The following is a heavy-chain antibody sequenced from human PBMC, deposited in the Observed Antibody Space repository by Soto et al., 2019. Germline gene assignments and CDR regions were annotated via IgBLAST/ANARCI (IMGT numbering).Heavy chain of an antibody. J-gene: IGHJ4*01. V-gene: IGHV1-18*01. CDR2: ISAYNGNT. CDR3: ARDHYDSSGYYPPDY. Sequence: ASGKVSCKASGYTFTSYGISWVRQAPGQGLEWMGWISAYNGNTNYAQKLQGRVTMTTDTSTSTAYMELRSLRSDDTAVYYCARDHYDSSGYYPPDYWGHGTLVTVSS. CDR1: GYTFTSYG. D-gene: IGHD3-22*01.